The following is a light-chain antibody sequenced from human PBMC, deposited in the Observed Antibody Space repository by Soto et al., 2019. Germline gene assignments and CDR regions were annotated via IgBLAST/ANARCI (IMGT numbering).Light chain of an antibody. CDR3: QQYNGYSRA. J-gene: IGKJ1*01. CDR1: QSISHW. V-gene: IGKV1-5*01. Sequence: DIQMTQSPSALSATVGDRVTITCRASQSISHWLAWYQQKPGRAPKLLIYGTSTLQSGVPSRFSGSGSGTEFTLTFTSLQLDDFATYYCQQYNGYSRAFGQGTKVEVK. CDR2: GTS.